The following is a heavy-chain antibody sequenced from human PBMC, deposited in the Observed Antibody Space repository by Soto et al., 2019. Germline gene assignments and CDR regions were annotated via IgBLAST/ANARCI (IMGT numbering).Heavy chain of an antibody. CDR3: AKSVYNWNDGFFDY. J-gene: IGHJ4*02. V-gene: IGHV3-30*18. Sequence: QVQLVESGGGVVQPGRSLRLSCAASGFTFSSYGMHWVRQAPGKGLEWVAIISYDEINKYYADSVKGRFTISRDNSKNTLYLQMNSLRAEDTAVYYGAKSVYNWNDGFFDYWGQGTLVTVSS. D-gene: IGHD1-1*01. CDR1: GFTFSSYG. CDR2: ISYDEINK.